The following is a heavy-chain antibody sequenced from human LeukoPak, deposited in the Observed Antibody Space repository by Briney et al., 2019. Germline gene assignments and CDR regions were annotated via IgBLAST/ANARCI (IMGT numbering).Heavy chain of an antibody. CDR2: INPNSDAT. J-gene: IGHJ3*02. CDR1: GYTFIGHY. Sequence: GASVKVSCKASGYTFIGHYIHWVRQAPGQGLEWMGWINPNSDATKYSQKFQGRVTMSRDTSISTAYMELSRLTSDDTAVYFCARARCCGGDCYSEAFAFDIWGQGTMVTVSS. D-gene: IGHD2-21*02. V-gene: IGHV1-2*02. CDR3: ARARCCGGDCYSEAFAFDI.